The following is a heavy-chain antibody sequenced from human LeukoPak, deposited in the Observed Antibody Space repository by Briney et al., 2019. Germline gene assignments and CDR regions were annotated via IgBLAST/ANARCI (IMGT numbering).Heavy chain of an antibody. J-gene: IGHJ4*02. V-gene: IGHV4-34*01. CDR3: AREDYYFDS. CDR1: GGSITAYY. CDR2: INHSRGT. Sequence: SETRSLTCSVYGGSITAYYWSWIRQPPGKGLEWIGEINHSRGTKYNPSLESRVTILLDASKSEFSLNLNSVTAADTAVYYCAREDYYFDSWGQGTLVTVSS.